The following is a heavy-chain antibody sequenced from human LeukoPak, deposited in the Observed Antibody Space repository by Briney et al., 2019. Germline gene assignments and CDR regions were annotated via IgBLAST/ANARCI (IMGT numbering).Heavy chain of an antibody. CDR3: ARDPVTMIVVPYYAFDI. D-gene: IGHD3-22*01. V-gene: IGHV3-30*03. CDR2: ISYNGSNK. CDR1: GFTVSNYC. Sequence: PGGSLRLSCAASGFTVSNYCMHWVRQPPGKGLEWVAIISYNGSNKYYANSVKGRFTISRDNSKNSLYLQMNSVRAEDRAVYYCARDPVTMIVVPYYAFDIWGQGTMVTVSS. J-gene: IGHJ3*02.